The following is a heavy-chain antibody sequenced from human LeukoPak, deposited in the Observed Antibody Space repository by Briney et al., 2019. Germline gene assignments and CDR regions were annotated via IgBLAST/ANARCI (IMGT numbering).Heavy chain of an antibody. V-gene: IGHV1-18*01. CDR2: ISTYNGNT. CDR3: AREKTRLAAGDAFDI. CDR1: GYTFSTYG. J-gene: IGHJ3*02. D-gene: IGHD6-13*01. Sequence: ASVRVSCKPSGYTFSTYGISWVRQAPGQGLEWMGRISTYNGNTYYALKLQGRVTMTTDTSTSTAYMELRSLRSDDTAVYYCAREKTRLAAGDAFDIWGQGTMVTVSS.